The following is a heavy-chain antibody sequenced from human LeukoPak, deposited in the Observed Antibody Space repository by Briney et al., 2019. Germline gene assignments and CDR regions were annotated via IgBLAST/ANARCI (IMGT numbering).Heavy chain of an antibody. CDR2: IDTTTGNP. CDR3: VRGTPTPGMDY. V-gene: IGHV7-4-1*02. Sequence: ASVRVSCKASGYPSSAHFLNWVRQAPGQGLEWMGNIDTTTGNPRYAQDFTGRFVFSLDTSVSTAYLQITSLKADDTAAYYCVRGTPTPGMDYWGQGTQVTVSS. D-gene: IGHD3-10*01. J-gene: IGHJ4*02. CDR1: GYPSSAHF.